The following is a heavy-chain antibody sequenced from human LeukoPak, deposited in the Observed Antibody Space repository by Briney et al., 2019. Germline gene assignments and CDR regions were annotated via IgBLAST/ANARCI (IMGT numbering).Heavy chain of an antibody. CDR3: ARDRGTYYYDSSGYHFDY. CDR1: GYTFTSYG. V-gene: IGHV1-18*01. Sequence: GASVKVSCKASGYTFTSYGISWVRQAPGQGLEWMRWISAYNGNTNYAQKLQGRVTMTTDTSTSTAYMELRSLRSDDTAVYYCARDRGTYYYDSSGYHFDYWGQGTLVTVSS. J-gene: IGHJ4*02. CDR2: ISAYNGNT. D-gene: IGHD3-22*01.